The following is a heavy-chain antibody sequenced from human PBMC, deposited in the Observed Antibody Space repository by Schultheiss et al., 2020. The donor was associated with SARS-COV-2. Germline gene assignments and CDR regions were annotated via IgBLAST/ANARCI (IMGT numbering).Heavy chain of an antibody. Sequence: SVKVSCKASGYTFTGYYMHWVRQAPGQGLEWMGGIIPIFGTANYAQKFQGRVTITADKSTSTAYMELSSLRSEDTAVYYCARDFSGSYLDRHWFDPWGQGTLVTVSS. V-gene: IGHV1-69*06. D-gene: IGHD1-26*01. CDR1: GYTFTGYY. CDR2: IIPIFGTA. J-gene: IGHJ5*02. CDR3: ARDFSGSYLDRHWFDP.